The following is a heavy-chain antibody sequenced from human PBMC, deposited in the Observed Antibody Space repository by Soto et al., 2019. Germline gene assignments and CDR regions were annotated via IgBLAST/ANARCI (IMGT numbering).Heavy chain of an antibody. J-gene: IGHJ4*02. Sequence: ASVKVSCKASGYTFTGYYMHWVRQAPGQGLEWMGWINPNSGGTNYAQKFQGWVTMTRDTSISTAYMELSRLRSDDTAVYYCARVPFSPVYSSSWPHFDYWGQGTLVTVSS. V-gene: IGHV1-2*04. CDR3: ARVPFSPVYSSSWPHFDY. CDR2: INPNSGGT. CDR1: GYTFTGYY. D-gene: IGHD6-13*01.